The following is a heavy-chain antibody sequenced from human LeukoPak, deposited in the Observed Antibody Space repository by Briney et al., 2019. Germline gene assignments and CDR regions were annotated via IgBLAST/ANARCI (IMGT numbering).Heavy chain of an antibody. CDR3: ARDWVGYGDFDY. CDR2: ISAYNGNT. D-gene: IGHD5-12*01. Sequence: ASVKVSCKVSGYTLTELSMHWVRQAPGKGLEWMGWISAYNGNTNYAQKLQGRVTMTTDTPTSTAYMELRSLRSDDTAVYYCARDWVGYGDFDYWGQGTLVTVSS. J-gene: IGHJ4*02. V-gene: IGHV1-18*01. CDR1: GYTLTELS.